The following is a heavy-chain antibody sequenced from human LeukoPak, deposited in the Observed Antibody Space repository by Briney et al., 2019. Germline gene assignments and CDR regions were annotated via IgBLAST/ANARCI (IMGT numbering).Heavy chain of an antibody. V-gene: IGHV3-23*01. CDR2: ISGSGGST. Sequence: GGSLRLSCAASGFTFSSYAMSWVRQAPGKGLEWVSAISGSGGSTYYADSVKGRFTISRDNSKNTLYLQMNSLRAEDTAVYYCAKELSIVVVVAAQDAFDIWGQGTMVTVSP. CDR1: GFTFSSYA. CDR3: AKELSIVVVVAAQDAFDI. D-gene: IGHD2-15*01. J-gene: IGHJ3*02.